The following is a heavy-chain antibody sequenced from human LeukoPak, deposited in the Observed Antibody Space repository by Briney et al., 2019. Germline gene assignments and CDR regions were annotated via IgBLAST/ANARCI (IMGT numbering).Heavy chain of an antibody. Sequence: ASVKVSCKASGYTFTGYYMYWVRQAPGQGLEWMGWINPNSGGTNCAQKFQGRVTMTRDTSISTAYMGLSRLRSDDTAVYYCARIRDNTVTTPYWGQGTLVTVSS. CDR2: INPNSGGT. CDR3: ARIRDNTVTTPY. V-gene: IGHV1-2*02. CDR1: GYTFTGYY. J-gene: IGHJ4*02. D-gene: IGHD4-17*01.